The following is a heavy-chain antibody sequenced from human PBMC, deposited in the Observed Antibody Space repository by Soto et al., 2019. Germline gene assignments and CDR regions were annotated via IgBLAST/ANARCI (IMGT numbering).Heavy chain of an antibody. CDR2: IKSTRDGWAR. D-gene: IGHD1-1*01. Sequence: EVQVMESGGDLVEPGGSLRLSCVTSGFMFSSAWMSWVRQAPGKGLEWVARIKSTRDGWARDYAAPVNGRFSISRDDSKSTVYLQMNTLRVEDKALYYCVEGWNDFWVQGTLVTVSS. J-gene: IGHJ4*02. CDR3: VEGWNDF. V-gene: IGHV3-15*01. CDR1: GFMFSSAW.